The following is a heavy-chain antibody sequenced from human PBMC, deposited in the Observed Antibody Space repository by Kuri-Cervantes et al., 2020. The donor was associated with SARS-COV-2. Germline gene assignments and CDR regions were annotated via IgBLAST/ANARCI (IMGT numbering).Heavy chain of an antibody. CDR3: ARDGVDYGGSDYYNGMDV. CDR1: GLTFSSYW. CDR2: IKQDGSEK. Sequence: GGSLRLSGAASGLTFSSYWMSWVRQAPGKGLEWVANIKQDGSEKYYVDSVKGRFTISRDNAKNSRYLQKNSLRAEDTAMYYCARDGVDYGGSDYYNGMDVWGQGTTVTVSS. D-gene: IGHD4-23*01. J-gene: IGHJ6*02. V-gene: IGHV3-7*03.